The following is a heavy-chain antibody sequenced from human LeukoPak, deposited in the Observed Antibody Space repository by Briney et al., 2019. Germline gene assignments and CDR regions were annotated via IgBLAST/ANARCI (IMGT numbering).Heavy chain of an antibody. CDR3: ARDDSSGYYYFDY. CDR2: INPNSGGT. CDR1: GYTFTGYY. J-gene: IGHJ4*02. V-gene: IGHV1-2*02. Sequence: GAPVKVSCKASGYTFTGYYMHWVRQAPGQGLEWMGWINPNSGGTNYAQKFQGRVTMTRDTSISTAYMELSRLRSDDTAVYYCARDDSSGYYYFDYWGQGTLVTVSS. D-gene: IGHD3-22*01.